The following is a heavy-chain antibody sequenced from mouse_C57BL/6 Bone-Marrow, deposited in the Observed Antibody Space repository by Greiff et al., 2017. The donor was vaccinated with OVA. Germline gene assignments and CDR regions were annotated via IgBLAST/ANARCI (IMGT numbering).Heavy chain of an antibody. D-gene: IGHD1-1*01. CDR3: ARYSGSSYGYWYFDV. Sequence: EVQLKESGPGLAKPSQTLSLTCSVTGYSITSDYWNWIRKFPGNKLEYMGYISYSGSTYYNPSLKSRISITRDTSKNQYYLQLNSVTTEDTATYYCARYSGSSYGYWYFDVWGTGTTVTVSS. J-gene: IGHJ1*03. CDR2: ISYSGST. V-gene: IGHV3-8*01. CDR1: GYSITSDY.